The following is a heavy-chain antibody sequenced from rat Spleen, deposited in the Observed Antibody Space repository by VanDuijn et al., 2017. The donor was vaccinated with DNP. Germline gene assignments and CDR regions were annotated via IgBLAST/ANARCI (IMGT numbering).Heavy chain of an antibody. Sequence: EVQLVESGGGLVQSGRSLKLSCAVSGFTFSDYYMAWVRQAPAKGLEWVATLSYNGGTPYYRDSVKGRFTISRDNAKSTLYLQMNSLRSEDTATYYCRTGSDYWGQGVMVTVSS. CDR2: LSYNGGTP. CDR1: GFTFSDYY. J-gene: IGHJ2*01. V-gene: IGHV5-20*01. CDR3: RTGSDY. D-gene: IGHD5-1*01.